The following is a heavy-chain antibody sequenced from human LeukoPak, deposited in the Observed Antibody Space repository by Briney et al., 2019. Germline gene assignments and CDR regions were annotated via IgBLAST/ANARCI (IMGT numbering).Heavy chain of an antibody. Sequence: GASVKVSCKASGYTFTGYYMHWVRQAPGQGLEWMGWINPNSGGTNYAQKLQGWVTMTRDTSISTAYMELSRLRSDDTAVYYCARAPYYDFWSGYLKDEYYFDYWGQGTLVTVSS. D-gene: IGHD3-3*01. V-gene: IGHV1-2*04. CDR2: INPNSGGT. J-gene: IGHJ4*02. CDR1: GYTFTGYY. CDR3: ARAPYYDFWSGYLKDEYYFDY.